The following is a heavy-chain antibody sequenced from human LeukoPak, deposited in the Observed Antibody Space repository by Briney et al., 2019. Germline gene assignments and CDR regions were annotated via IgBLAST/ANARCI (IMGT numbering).Heavy chain of an antibody. CDR1: GLRFSDYY. V-gene: IGHV3-11*04. CDR2: ISSGGDIM. CDR3: ARDVKGRRYYYMDV. D-gene: IGHD3-10*01. J-gene: IGHJ6*03. Sequence: PGGSLRLPCAASGLRFSDYYVSWIRQAPGKGLQWVSYISSGGDIMHYADSVKGRFTSSRDNAKNSLYLQVNSLRAEDTAVYYCARDVKGRRYYYMDVWGNGTTVTVSS.